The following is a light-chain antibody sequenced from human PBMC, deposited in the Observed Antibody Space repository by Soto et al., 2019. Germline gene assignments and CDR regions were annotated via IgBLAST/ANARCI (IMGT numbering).Light chain of an antibody. Sequence: QSALTQPASVSGSPGQSITISCTGTSSDVGGSMYVSWYQHHPGKAPKLMIYEVSHRPSGVSNRFSGSKSGNTASLTIAGLQAEDEADYYCGSYTSSSTYVFGTGTKLTVL. CDR3: GSYTSSSTYV. CDR2: EVS. V-gene: IGLV2-14*01. CDR1: SSDVGGSMY. J-gene: IGLJ1*01.